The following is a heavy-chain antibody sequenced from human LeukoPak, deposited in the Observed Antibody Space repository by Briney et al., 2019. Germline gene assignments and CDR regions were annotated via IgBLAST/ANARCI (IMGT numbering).Heavy chain of an antibody. CDR2: ISGSSGST. CDR3: AKDYYYDSSGYPLLFDY. D-gene: IGHD3-22*01. Sequence: RGSLRLSCAASGFTFSSYAMSWVRQAPGKGLEWASVISGSSGSTYSADSVKGRFTISRDNSKNTLYLEMNSLRAEDTAVYYCAKDYYYDSSGYPLLFDYWGQGTLVTVSS. CDR1: GFTFSSYA. J-gene: IGHJ4*02. V-gene: IGHV3-23*01.